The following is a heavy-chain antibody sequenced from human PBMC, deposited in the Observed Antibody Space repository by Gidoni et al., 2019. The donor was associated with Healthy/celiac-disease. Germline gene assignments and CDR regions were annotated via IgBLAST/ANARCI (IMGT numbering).Heavy chain of an antibody. J-gene: IGHJ4*02. D-gene: IGHD4-17*01. Sequence: QVQLVESGGGVVQPGRSLRLSCAASGFTFSSYGMHWVRQAPGKGLEWVAVISYDGSNKYYADSVKGRFTISRDNSKNTLYLQMNSLRAEDTAVYYCAKEARANYGGNSFDYWGQGTLVTVSS. CDR1: GFTFSSYG. V-gene: IGHV3-30*18. CDR2: ISYDGSNK. CDR3: AKEARANYGGNSFDY.